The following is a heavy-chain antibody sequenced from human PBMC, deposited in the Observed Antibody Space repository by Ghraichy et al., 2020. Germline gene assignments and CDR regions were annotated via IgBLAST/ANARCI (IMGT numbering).Heavy chain of an antibody. Sequence: GGSLRLSCAASVFTFSNYWMSWVRQTPGKGLEWVANIKEDGSEKYYGDSVKGRFTIFRDNAKNSLYLQMNSLRAEDTAVYYCARFRPFDYWGQGTLVTVSS. J-gene: IGHJ4*02. V-gene: IGHV3-7*01. CDR3: ARFRPFDY. CDR1: VFTFSNYW. CDR2: IKEDGSEK.